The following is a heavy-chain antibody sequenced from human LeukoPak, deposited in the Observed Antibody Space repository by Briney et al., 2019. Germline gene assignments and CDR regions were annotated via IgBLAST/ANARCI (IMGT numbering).Heavy chain of an antibody. D-gene: IGHD5-18*01. CDR3: ARRSYDTAMPSMDY. V-gene: IGHV3-48*01. J-gene: IGHJ4*02. CDR1: GFTFSSYS. Sequence: GGSLRLSCAASGFTFSSYSMNWVRQAPGKGLEWVSYISSSSSTIYYADSVKGRFTISRDNAKNSLYLQMNSLRAEDTAVYYCARRSYDTAMPSMDYWGQGTLVTVSS. CDR2: ISSSSSTI.